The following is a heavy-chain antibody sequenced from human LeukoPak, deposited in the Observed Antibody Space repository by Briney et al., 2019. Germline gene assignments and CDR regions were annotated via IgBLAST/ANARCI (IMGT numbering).Heavy chain of an antibody. CDR1: GGSISSSSYY. Sequence: SETLSLTCTVSGGSISSSSYYWGWIRQPPGKGLEWLGYIYYSGSSNYNPSLKSRVTISADTSKNQFSLKLSSETAADTAVYYCARVPRSYYYYYYMDVWGKGTTVTVSS. J-gene: IGHJ6*03. CDR3: ARVPRSYYYYYYMDV. CDR2: IYYSGSS. V-gene: IGHV4-39*07.